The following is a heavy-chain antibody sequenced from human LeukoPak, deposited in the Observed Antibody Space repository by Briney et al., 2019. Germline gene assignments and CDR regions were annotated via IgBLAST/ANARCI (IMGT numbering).Heavy chain of an antibody. CDR2: IYNSGTT. CDR1: GGSIVSTDHY. V-gene: IGHV4-39*07. CDR3: ARGSYCGNYNWFDP. D-gene: IGHD1-26*01. Sequence: SGTLSLTCTVSGGSIVSTDHYWAWIRQPPGKGLEWIGNIYNSGTTYYNPSLRSRVIISADRPRNQFSLELNSVTAADTAFYFCARGSYCGNYNWFDPWGQGTLVTVSS. J-gene: IGHJ5*02.